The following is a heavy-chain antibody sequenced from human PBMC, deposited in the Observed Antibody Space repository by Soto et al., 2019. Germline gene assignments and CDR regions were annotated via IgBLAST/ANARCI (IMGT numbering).Heavy chain of an antibody. Sequence: QVQLQESGPGLVKPSQTLSLMCTVSGAPISGGDYHWSWIRQPPGKGLEWIGYIFPRGATHYNSSLGSRITMSVETSKSHFSLKLTSVTAADTAVYFCVRGSAAKRYFDLWGRGTLVTVSS. V-gene: IGHV4-30-4*01. CDR2: IFPRGAT. D-gene: IGHD5-18*01. J-gene: IGHJ2*01. CDR1: GAPISGGDYH. CDR3: VRGSAAKRYFDL.